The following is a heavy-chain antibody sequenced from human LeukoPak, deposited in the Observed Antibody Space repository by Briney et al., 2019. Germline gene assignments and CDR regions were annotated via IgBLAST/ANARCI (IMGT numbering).Heavy chain of an antibody. J-gene: IGHJ4*02. CDR2: SVGT. Sequence: SVGTNYAQKFQGRLTMTRDTSISTAYMELSSLRSDNTAVYYCARDADEPSFTMVVVVLDYWGQGTLVTVSS. V-gene: IGHV1-2*02. D-gene: IGHD3-22*01. CDR3: ARDADEPSFTMVVVVLDY.